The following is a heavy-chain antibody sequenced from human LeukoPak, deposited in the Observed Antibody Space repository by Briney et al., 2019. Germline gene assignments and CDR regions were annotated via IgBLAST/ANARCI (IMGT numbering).Heavy chain of an antibody. J-gene: IGHJ6*02. Sequence: ASVKVSCKASGYTFTSYDINWVRQATGQGLEWMGWMNPNSGNTGYAQKLQGRVTITRNTSISTAYMELSSLRAEDTAVYYCARDQLVRGVIPYYGMDVWGQGTTVTVSS. CDR1: GYTFTSYD. CDR2: MNPNSGNT. V-gene: IGHV1-8*03. D-gene: IGHD3-10*01. CDR3: ARDQLVRGVIPYYGMDV.